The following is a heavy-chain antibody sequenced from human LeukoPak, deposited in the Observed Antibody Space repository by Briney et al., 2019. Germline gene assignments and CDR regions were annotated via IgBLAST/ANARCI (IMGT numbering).Heavy chain of an antibody. CDR1: GLTFSSYA. V-gene: IGHV3-30-3*01. CDR2: ISYDGSNK. CDR3: ARVPNYGDRDSYGMDV. Sequence: PGGSLRLSCAASGLTFSSYAMHWVRQAPGKGLEWVAVISYDGSNKYYADSVKGRFTISRDNSKNTLYLQMNSLRAEDTAVYYCARVPNYGDRDSYGMDVWGQGTTVTVSS. D-gene: IGHD4-17*01. J-gene: IGHJ6*02.